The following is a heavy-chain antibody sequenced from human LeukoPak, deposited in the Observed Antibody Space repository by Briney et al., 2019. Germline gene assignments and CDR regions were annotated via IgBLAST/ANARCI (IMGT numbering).Heavy chain of an antibody. V-gene: IGHV1-2*02. CDR3: AREPRSSWQDWFDP. D-gene: IGHD6-13*01. Sequence: ASVTLSCKASGYTFTDYYMHWVRQAPGQGLEWMGWINPSSGGTNYAQKFQGRVTVTRDTSISTAYMDLSRLRSDDTAVYYCAREPRSSWQDWFDPWGQGTLVTVSS. CDR2: INPSSGGT. CDR1: GYTFTDYY. J-gene: IGHJ5*02.